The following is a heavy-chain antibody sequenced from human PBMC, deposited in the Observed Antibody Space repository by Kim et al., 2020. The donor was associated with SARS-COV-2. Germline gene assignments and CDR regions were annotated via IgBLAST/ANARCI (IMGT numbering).Heavy chain of an antibody. CDR3: ARVRNSYGSGTDFDY. Sequence: PSLTTRVTISVDPSKNQLSLKLSSVTAADPAVYYCARVRNSYGSGTDFDYWGQGTLVTVSS. V-gene: IGHV4-31*02. D-gene: IGHD3-10*01. J-gene: IGHJ4*02.